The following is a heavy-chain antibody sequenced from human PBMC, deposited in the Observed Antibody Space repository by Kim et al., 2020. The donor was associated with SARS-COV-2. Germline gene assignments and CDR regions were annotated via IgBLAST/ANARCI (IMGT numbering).Heavy chain of an antibody. CDR1: GYRFTNFW. CDR3: ARQSLHYDNTGYYSGGPDY. Sequence: GESLKISCKGSGYRFTNFWIGWVRQMPGKGLEWMGIIYPGDSDTTYSPSFQGQVTLSADKSISTAYLQWSSLKASDTAVYYCARQSLHYDNTGYYSGGPDYWGQGTLVTVSS. D-gene: IGHD3-22*01. V-gene: IGHV5-51*01. CDR2: IYPGDSDT. J-gene: IGHJ4*02.